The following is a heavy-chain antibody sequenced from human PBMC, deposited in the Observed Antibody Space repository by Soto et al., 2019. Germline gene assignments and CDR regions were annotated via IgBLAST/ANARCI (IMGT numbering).Heavy chain of an antibody. CDR2: ISGSGGST. CDR1: GFTFSSYA. J-gene: IGHJ4*02. D-gene: IGHD3-3*01. CDR3: AKGPTSIRYDFWSGYYLDY. V-gene: IGHV3-23*01. Sequence: PGGSLRLSCAASGFTFSSYAMSWVRQAPGKGLEWVSAISGSGGSTYYADSVKGRFTISRDNSKNTLYLQMNSLRAEDTAVYYCAKGPTSIRYDFWSGYYLDYWGQGTLVTVSS.